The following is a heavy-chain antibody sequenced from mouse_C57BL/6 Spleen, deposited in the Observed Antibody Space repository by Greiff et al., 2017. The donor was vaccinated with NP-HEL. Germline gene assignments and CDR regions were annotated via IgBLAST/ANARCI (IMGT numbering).Heavy chain of an antibody. Sequence: EVKLVESGGGLVKPGGSLKLSCAASGFTFSDYGMHWVRQAPEKGLEWVAYISSGSSTIYYADTVKGRFTISRDNAKNTLFLQMTSLRSEDTAMYYCAITGTLYYYAMDYWGQGTSVTVSS. J-gene: IGHJ4*01. CDR1: GFTFSDYG. CDR3: AITGTLYYYAMDY. V-gene: IGHV5-17*01. D-gene: IGHD4-1*01. CDR2: ISSGSSTI.